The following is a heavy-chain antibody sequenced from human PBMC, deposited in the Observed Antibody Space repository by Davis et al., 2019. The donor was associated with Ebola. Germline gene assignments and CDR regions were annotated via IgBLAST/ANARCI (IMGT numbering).Heavy chain of an antibody. Sequence: GESLKISCEGSENTFTYYWIGWVRQMPGKGLEWMGIIFPGDSDTRYSPFFQGQVTISADKSISTAYLQWSSLKASDTAMYYCARHGIDYGDYVGDYWGQGTLVTVSS. D-gene: IGHD4-17*01. V-gene: IGHV5-51*01. J-gene: IGHJ4*02. CDR3: ARHGIDYGDYVGDY. CDR2: IFPGDSDT. CDR1: ENTFTYYW.